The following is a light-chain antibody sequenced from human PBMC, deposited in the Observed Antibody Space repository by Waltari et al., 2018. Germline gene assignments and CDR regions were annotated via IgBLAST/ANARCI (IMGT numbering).Light chain of an antibody. V-gene: IGLV2-11*01. J-gene: IGLJ1*01. Sequence: QSALTQPRSVSGSPGQSVTISCTATISDVGNYNYFSWYQQHPGQAPNRLIYEATKRPSGFPARLPGSKSGNTASLTISGLQAEDEADYYCCSYAGRYTFVFGTGTKVTVL. CDR2: EAT. CDR3: CSYAGRYTFV. CDR1: ISDVGNYNY.